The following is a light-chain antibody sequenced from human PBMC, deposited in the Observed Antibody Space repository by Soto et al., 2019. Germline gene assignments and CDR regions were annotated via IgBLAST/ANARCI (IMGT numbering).Light chain of an antibody. CDR2: WAS. J-gene: IGKJ4*01. CDR1: QSVLYSSNNKNY. CDR3: RQYYRTPLT. Sequence: DIVMTQSPDSLTVSLGERATINCKSSQSVLYSSNNKNYLAWYQQKPGQPPKLLIYWASTRESGVPDRFSGSGSGTDFTLTISSLQAEDVAVYSCRQYYRTPLTFGGGTQAEIK. V-gene: IGKV4-1*01.